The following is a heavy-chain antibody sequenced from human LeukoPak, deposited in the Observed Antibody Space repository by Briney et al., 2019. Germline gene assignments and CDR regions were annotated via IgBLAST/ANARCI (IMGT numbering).Heavy chain of an antibody. Sequence: SETLSLTCTVSGGSISSYYWSWIRQPAGKGLEWIGRIYTSGSTNYNPSLKSRVTMSVDTSKNQFSLKLSSVTAADTAVYYCARHSVEESIAAAGEGEANWFDPWGQGTLVTVSS. CDR3: ARHSVEESIAAAGEGEANWFDP. V-gene: IGHV4-4*07. D-gene: IGHD6-13*01. J-gene: IGHJ5*02. CDR1: GGSISSYY. CDR2: IYTSGST.